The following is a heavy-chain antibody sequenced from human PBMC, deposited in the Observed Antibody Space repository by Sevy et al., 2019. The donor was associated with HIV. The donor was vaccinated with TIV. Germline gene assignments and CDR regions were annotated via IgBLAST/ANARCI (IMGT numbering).Heavy chain of an antibody. J-gene: IGHJ5*02. CDR2: MYSGGSP. V-gene: IGHV3-53*01. Sequence: GGFLRLSCAASGFSISNNYTAWVRQAPGKGLEWVSVMYSGGSPYYADSVKGRFALSRDMSKNTVYLQMNSLRAEDTAVLCCARGYCGGGSCTAFDPWGQGTLVTVSS. CDR1: GFSISNNY. CDR3: ARGYCGGGSCTAFDP. D-gene: IGHD2-15*01.